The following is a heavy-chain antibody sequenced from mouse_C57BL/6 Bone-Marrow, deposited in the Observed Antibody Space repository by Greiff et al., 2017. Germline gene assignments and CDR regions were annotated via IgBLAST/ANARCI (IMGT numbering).Heavy chain of an antibody. D-gene: IGHD2-5*01. CDR1: GYTFTSYG. V-gene: IGHV1-81*01. CDR2: IYPRSGNT. CDR3: ASSYYSNYPWFAY. Sequence: LVESGAELARPGASVKLSCKASGYTFTSYGISWVKQRTGQGLEWIGEIYPRSGNTYYNEKFKGKATLTAAKSSSTAYMELRSLTSEDSAVYFCASSYYSNYPWFAYWGQGTLVTVSA. J-gene: IGHJ3*01.